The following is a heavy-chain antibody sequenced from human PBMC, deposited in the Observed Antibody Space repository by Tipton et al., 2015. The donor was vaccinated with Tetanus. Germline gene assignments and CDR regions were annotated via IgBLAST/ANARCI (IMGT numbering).Heavy chain of an antibody. D-gene: IGHD1-14*01. CDR1: GGSVRSGDYQ. V-gene: IGHV4-61*08. J-gene: IGHJ4*02. CDR2: ISYSGST. Sequence: TLSLTCTVSGGSVRSGDYQWNWIRQPPGKGLEWLAYISYSGSTNYNPSLKSRVTISVDTSKNQFSLKLSSVTAADTAVYYCARGTGDYWGQGTLVTVSS. CDR3: ARGTGDY.